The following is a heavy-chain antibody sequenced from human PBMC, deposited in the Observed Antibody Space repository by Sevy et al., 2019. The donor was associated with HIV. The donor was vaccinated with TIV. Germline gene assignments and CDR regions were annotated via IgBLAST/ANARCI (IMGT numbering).Heavy chain of an antibody. V-gene: IGHV4-39*01. CDR3: ARPDYGALYPFNY. D-gene: IGHD3-10*01. CDR1: GGSINSDYYY. J-gene: IGHJ4*02. CDR2: IYYSGST. Sequence: SETLSLTCTVSGGSINSDYYYWGWIRQPPGKGLEWIGSIYYSGSTYYNPSLNSRVTISVDTSKNQFSLKLGSVTAADTAVYYWARPDYGALYPFNYWGQGTLVTSPQ.